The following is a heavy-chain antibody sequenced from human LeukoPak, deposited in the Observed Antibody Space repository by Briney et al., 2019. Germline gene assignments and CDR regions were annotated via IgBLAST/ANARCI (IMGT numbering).Heavy chain of an antibody. D-gene: IGHD3-3*01. CDR2: ISHSRRT. CDR3: ARIVDYNFWSGYPF. J-gene: IGHJ4*02. V-gene: IGHV4-39*07. Sequence: SETLSLTCTVSGGTINSTSDYWGWLRQPPGKGLEWIGSISHSRRTYHNPSPKSRVTISVDTSKNQFSLNLSSVTAADTAVYYCARIVDYNFWSGYPFWGQGTLVTVSS. CDR1: GGTINSTSDY.